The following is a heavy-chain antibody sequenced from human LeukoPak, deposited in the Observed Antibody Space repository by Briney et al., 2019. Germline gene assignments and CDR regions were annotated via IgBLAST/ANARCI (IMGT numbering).Heavy chain of an antibody. CDR1: GFTFSSYA. CDR2: ISGSGGST. D-gene: IGHD3-3*01. Sequence: GGSLRLSCAASGFTFSSYAMSWVRQAPGKGLEWVSAISGSGGSTYYADSVKGRFTISRDNSKNTLYLQMNSLRAEDTAVYYCANGGDFWSGYYTDLDYWGQGTLVTVSS. J-gene: IGHJ4*02. CDR3: ANGGDFWSGYYTDLDY. V-gene: IGHV3-23*01.